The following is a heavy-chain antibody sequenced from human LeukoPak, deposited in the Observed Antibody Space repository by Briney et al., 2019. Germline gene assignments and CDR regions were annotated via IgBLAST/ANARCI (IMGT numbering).Heavy chain of an antibody. V-gene: IGHV3-53*01. J-gene: IGHJ4*02. Sequence: GGSLRLSCAASGFTVSRNYMSWVRQAPGKGLKWVSVMYSGGNTYYADSVKGRFTISRDNSKNTLYLQMNSLRAEDTAVYYCAKDAVHGHEDYWGQGTLVTVSS. D-gene: IGHD1-1*01. CDR1: GFTVSRNY. CDR3: AKDAVHGHEDY. CDR2: MYSGGNT.